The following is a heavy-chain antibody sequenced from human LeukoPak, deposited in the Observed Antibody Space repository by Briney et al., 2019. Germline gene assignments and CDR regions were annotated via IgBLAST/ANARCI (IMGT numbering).Heavy chain of an antibody. CDR3: ARGLSRCSSGNCYEPNWLDS. V-gene: IGHV1-8*02. D-gene: IGHD2-2*01. CDR1: GYTFPSYD. J-gene: IGHJ5*01. Sequence: ASVKVSCKASGYTFPSYDINWVRQAPGQGLEWMGWMDPNRGNTGYAHKFQGRVTMARSTSVSTAYMELSSLTSEDTAVYYCARGLSRCSSGNCYEPNWLDSWGQGTLVTVSS. CDR2: MDPNRGNT.